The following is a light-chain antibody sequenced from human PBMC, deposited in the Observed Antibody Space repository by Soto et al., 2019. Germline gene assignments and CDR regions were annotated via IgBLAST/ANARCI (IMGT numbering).Light chain of an antibody. CDR3: QQYTSSPYT. CDR2: AAS. J-gene: IGKJ2*01. Sequence: DIQMTQSPSSLSAFVGDSVTLTCRASRGINSFLVWLQQKPGQAPKSLIYAASTLYSGVPSRFSGSGSGTDFNLTISSLQPEDFATYYCQQYTSSPYTFGQGTKLEI. V-gene: IGKV1-16*01. CDR1: RGINSF.